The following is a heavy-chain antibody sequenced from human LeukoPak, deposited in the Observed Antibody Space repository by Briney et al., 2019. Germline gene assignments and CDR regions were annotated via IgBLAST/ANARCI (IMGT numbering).Heavy chain of an antibody. J-gene: IGHJ3*02. CDR3: ARAHLGYSGYEGGGAFDI. CDR1: GGSISSGGYY. D-gene: IGHD5-12*01. Sequence: SETLSLTCTVSGGSISSGGYYWSWIRQHPGKGLEWVGYIYYSGSTYYNPSLKSRVTISVDTSKNQFSLKLSSVTAADTAVYYCARAHLGYSGYEGGGAFDIWGQGTMVTVSS. CDR2: IYYSGST. V-gene: IGHV4-31*03.